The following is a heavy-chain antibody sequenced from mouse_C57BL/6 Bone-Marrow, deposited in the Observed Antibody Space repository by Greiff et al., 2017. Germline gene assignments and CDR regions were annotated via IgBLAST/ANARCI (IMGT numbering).Heavy chain of an antibody. CDR1: GYTFTSYW. CDR2: IDPSDSET. CDR3: ASFYDYDDDWYFDV. D-gene: IGHD2-4*01. V-gene: IGHV1-52*01. Sequence: QVQLQQPGAELVRPGSSVKLSCKASGYTFTSYWMHWAKQRPIQGLEWIGNIDPSDSETHYNQKFKDKATLTVDKSSSTAYMQLSSLTSEDSAVYYCASFYDYDDDWYFDVWGTGTTVTGSS. J-gene: IGHJ1*03.